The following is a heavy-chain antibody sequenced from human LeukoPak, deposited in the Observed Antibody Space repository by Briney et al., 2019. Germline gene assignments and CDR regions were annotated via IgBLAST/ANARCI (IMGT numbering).Heavy chain of an antibody. CDR2: INPSRNT. CDR3: AKSNGYGLVDI. Sequence: SETLSLTCAVFGGSFSGYYWNWIRQPPGKGLEWIGQINPSRNTNYNPSLKSRVTISVDTSKKQFSLKLSSVTAADTAVYYCAKSNGYGLVDIWGQGTMVTVSS. CDR1: GGSFSGYY. D-gene: IGHD3-10*01. J-gene: IGHJ3*02. V-gene: IGHV4-34*01.